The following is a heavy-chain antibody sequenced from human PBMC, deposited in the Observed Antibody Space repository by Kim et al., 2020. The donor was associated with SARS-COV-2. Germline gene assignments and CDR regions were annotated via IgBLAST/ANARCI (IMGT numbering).Heavy chain of an antibody. CDR3: ARLVGYYRYYYGMDV. CDR2: IYYSGST. J-gene: IGHJ6*02. CDR1: GGSISSYY. V-gene: IGHV4-59*13. Sequence: SETLSITCTVSGGSISSYYWSWIRQPPGKGLEWIGYIYYSGSTNYNPSLKSRVTISVDTSKNQFSLKLSSVTAADTAVYYCARLVGYYRYYYGMDVWVQG. D-gene: IGHD3-9*01.